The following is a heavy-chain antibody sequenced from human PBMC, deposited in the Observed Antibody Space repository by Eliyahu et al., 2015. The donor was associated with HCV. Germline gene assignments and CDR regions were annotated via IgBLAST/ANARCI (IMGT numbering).Heavy chain of an antibody. V-gene: IGHV1-69*04. J-gene: IGHJ4*02. D-gene: IGHD2-15*01. CDR2: IIPILGIA. CDR1: GGTFSSYA. Sequence: QVQLVQSGAEVKKPGSSVKVSCXASGGTFSSYAISWVRQAPGQGLXWMGRIIPILGIANYAQKFQGRVTITADKSTSTAYMELSSLRSEDTAVYYCAREDIVVVVAAYYFDYWGQGTLVTVSS. CDR3: AREDIVVVVAAYYFDY.